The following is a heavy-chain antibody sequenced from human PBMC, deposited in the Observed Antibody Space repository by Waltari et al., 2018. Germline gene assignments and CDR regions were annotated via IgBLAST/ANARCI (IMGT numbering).Heavy chain of an antibody. CDR3: ARGADYYDSSGYPHDAFDI. J-gene: IGHJ3*02. D-gene: IGHD3-22*01. V-gene: IGHV1-8*01. CDR2: MNPNSGNT. CDR1: GYTFTSYD. Sequence: QVQLVQSGAEVKKPGASVKVSCKASGYTFTSYDINWVRQATGKGLEWMGWMNPNSGNTGYAQKFQGRVTMTRNTSISTAYMELSSLRAEDTAVYYCARGADYYDSSGYPHDAFDIWGQGTMVTVSS.